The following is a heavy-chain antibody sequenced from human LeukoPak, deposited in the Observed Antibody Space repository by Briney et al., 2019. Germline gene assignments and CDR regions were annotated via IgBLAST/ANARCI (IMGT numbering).Heavy chain of an antibody. J-gene: IGHJ6*03. Sequence: ASVKVSCKASGYTFTSYAMHWVRQAPGQRLEWMGWINAGNGNTKYSQEFQGRVTITRDTSASTAYLQWSSLKASDTAMYYCARHYFYDSSGYEANYMDVWGKGTTVTVSS. V-gene: IGHV1-3*03. D-gene: IGHD3-22*01. CDR1: GYTFTSYA. CDR3: ARHYFYDSSGYEANYMDV. CDR2: INAGNGNT.